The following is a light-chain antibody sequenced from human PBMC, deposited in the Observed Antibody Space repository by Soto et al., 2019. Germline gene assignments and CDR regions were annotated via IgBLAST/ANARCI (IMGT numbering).Light chain of an antibody. CDR3: QQSYATPRT. CDR1: QSIGKF. Sequence: DIQMTQSPSSLSASVGDRLTISCRASQSIGKFLNWYQQKPGTSPKLLISAASSLQSGVPSRFSGTGSGTEFTLTISSLQPEDFATYFCQQSYATPRTFGQGTKVEVK. V-gene: IGKV1-39*01. J-gene: IGKJ1*01. CDR2: AAS.